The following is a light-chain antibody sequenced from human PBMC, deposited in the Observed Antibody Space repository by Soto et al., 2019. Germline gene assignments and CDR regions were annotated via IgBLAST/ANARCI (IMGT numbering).Light chain of an antibody. CDR3: GLFTSSATWV. V-gene: IGLV2-18*01. CDR1: TSDVGDYEH. CDR2: DVI. Sequence: QSVLTQPSSVSFSPGQSVTISCIVVTSDVGDYEHVSWYQLAPGTAPKLLISDVINRPSGVPDRFSGSRSGNTPSLTISGLQAEDEADYYCGLFTSSATWVFGGGTQLTVL. J-gene: IGLJ3*02.